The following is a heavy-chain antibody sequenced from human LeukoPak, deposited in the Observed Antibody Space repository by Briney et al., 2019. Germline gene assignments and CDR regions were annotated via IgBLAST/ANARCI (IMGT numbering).Heavy chain of an antibody. Sequence: ASETLSLTCTVYGGSISSYYWSWIRQPPGKGLEWIGYIYYSGSTNYNPSLKSRVTISVDTSKNQFSLKLSSVTAADTAVYYCARDPGMATSYYFDYWGQGTLVTVSS. D-gene: IGHD5-24*01. J-gene: IGHJ4*02. CDR1: GGSISSYY. V-gene: IGHV4-59*01. CDR2: IYYSGST. CDR3: ARDPGMATSYYFDY.